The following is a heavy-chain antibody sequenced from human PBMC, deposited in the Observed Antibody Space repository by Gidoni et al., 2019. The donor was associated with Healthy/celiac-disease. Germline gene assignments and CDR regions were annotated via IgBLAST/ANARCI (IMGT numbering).Heavy chain of an antibody. Sequence: EVQLVESGGGLVQPGGSLRLSCAASGFTFSSYWMSWVRQAPGKGLEWVANIKQDGSEKYYVDSVKGRFTISRDNAKNSLYLQMNSLRAKDTAVYYCAREGDYGDEAGDYWGQGTLVTVSS. CDR2: IKQDGSEK. CDR1: GFTFSSYW. V-gene: IGHV3-7*01. D-gene: IGHD4-17*01. J-gene: IGHJ4*02. CDR3: AREGDYGDEAGDY.